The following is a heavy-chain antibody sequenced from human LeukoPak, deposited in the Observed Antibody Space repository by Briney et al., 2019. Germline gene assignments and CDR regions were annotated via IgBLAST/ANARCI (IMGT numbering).Heavy chain of an antibody. CDR1: GFTFSSYG. CDR3: ARDPRTSAHCGGDCSVAAAYFDY. D-gene: IGHD2-21*02. V-gene: IGHV3-33*01. J-gene: IGHJ4*02. Sequence: GRSLRLSCAASGFTFSSYGMHWVRQAPGKGLEWVAVIWYDGSNKYYADSVKGRFTISRDNSKNTLYLQMNSLRAEDTAVYYCARDPRTSAHCGGDCSVAAAYFDYWGQGTLVTVSS. CDR2: IWYDGSNK.